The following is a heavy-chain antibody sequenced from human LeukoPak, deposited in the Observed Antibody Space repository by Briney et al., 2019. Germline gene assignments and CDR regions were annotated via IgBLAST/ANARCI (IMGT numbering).Heavy chain of an antibody. J-gene: IGHJ4*02. CDR2: IKQDGSEK. D-gene: IGHD3-22*01. Sequence: GGSLRLSCAASGFTFNSYWMSWVRQAPGKGLEWVANIKQDGSEKYYVDSVKGRFTISRDNAKNSLYLQMNSLRAEDTAVYYCARSLDYYDSSGYYGGYFDYWGQGTLVTVSS. CDR1: GFTFNSYW. V-gene: IGHV3-7*03. CDR3: ARSLDYYDSSGYYGGYFDY.